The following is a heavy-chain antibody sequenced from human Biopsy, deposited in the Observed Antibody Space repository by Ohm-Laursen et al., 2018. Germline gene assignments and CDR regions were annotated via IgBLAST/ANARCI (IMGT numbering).Heavy chain of an antibody. CDR1: GVSISSYY. J-gene: IGHJ6*02. Sequence: SETLSLTCTVSGVSISSYYWTWIRQTPGKGLEWIGEINHSGRTNYNPSLKSRVTISVDTSKNQFSLKVRSVTAADTAVYYCVRGVDYYDPYHYYALDVWGQGTTVTVSS. CDR3: VRGVDYYDPYHYYALDV. D-gene: IGHD3-22*01. CDR2: INHSGRT. V-gene: IGHV4-34*01.